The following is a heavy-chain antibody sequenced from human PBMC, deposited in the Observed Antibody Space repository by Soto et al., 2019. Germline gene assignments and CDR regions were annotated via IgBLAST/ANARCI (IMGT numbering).Heavy chain of an antibody. CDR3: ARVRGYSGYVAHDAFDI. Sequence: QVQLVQSEAEVKKPGASVKVSCKASGYTFTSYGISWVRQAPGQGLEWMGWISAYNGNTNYAQKLQGRVTMTTDTSTSTAYMELRSLRSDDTAVYYCARVRGYSGYVAHDAFDIWGQGTMVTVSS. CDR1: GYTFTSYG. V-gene: IGHV1-18*01. J-gene: IGHJ3*02. D-gene: IGHD5-12*01. CDR2: ISAYNGNT.